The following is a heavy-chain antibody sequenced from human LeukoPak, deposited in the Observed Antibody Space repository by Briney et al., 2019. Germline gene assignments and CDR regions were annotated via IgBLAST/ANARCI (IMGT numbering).Heavy chain of an antibody. Sequence: ASVKVSCKASGYTFTGYYMHWVRQAPGQGLEWMGWINPNSGGTNYAQKFQGRVTMTRDTSISTAYMELSRLRFDDTAVYYCAREISLGWGSYYFDYWGQGTLVTVSS. CDR3: AREISLGWGSYYFDY. V-gene: IGHV1-2*02. J-gene: IGHJ4*02. CDR2: INPNSGGT. D-gene: IGHD3-16*01. CDR1: GYTFTGYY.